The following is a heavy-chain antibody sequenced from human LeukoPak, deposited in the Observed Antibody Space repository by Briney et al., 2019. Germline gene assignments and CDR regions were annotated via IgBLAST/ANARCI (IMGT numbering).Heavy chain of an antibody. CDR2: IYYSGST. CDR3: ARGRGPFDY. V-gene: IGHV4-39*07. D-gene: IGHD3-10*01. CDR1: GGSISSSSYY. Sequence: SETLSLTCTVSGGSISSSSYYWGWIRQPPGKGLEWIGSIYYSGSTYYNPSLKSRVTISVDTSKNQFSLKLSSVTAADTAVYYCARGRGPFDYWGQGTLVTVSP. J-gene: IGHJ4*02.